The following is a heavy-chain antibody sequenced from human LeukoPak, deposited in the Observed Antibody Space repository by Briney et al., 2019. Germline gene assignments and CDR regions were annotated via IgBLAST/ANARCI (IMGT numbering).Heavy chain of an antibody. CDR1: GFTFSDYY. J-gene: IGHJ4*02. CDR2: ISSSGSTK. D-gene: IGHD3-22*01. CDR3: ARERYYDSSAYFYDY. Sequence: GGSLRLSCAASGFTFSDYYMSWIRQAPGKGLEWVSYISSSGSTKYYADSVKGRFTISRDNAKNSLYLQMNSLRAEDTAVYYCARERYYDSSAYFYDYWGQGTLVTVSS. V-gene: IGHV3-11*04.